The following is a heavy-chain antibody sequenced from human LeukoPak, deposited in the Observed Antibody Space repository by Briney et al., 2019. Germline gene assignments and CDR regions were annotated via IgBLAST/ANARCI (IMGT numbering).Heavy chain of an antibody. CDR1: ACSINSCDYY. D-gene: IGHD3-22*01. V-gene: IGHV4-61*02. J-gene: IGHJ3*02. CDR3: ARGIGTSYDSSRDAFDI. Sequence: SQTLSLTCSVSACSINSCDYYWSWIRQPPGKGLEWIGRIYSPGTNYNYNPSVKSRVTISINTSKNQFPLKLTSVTAADTAVYYCARGIGTSYDSSRDAFDIWGQGTMVTVSS. CDR2: IYSPGTN.